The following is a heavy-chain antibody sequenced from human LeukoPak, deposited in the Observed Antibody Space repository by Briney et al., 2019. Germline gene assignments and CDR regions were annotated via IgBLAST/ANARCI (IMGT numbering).Heavy chain of an antibody. CDR3: ARGGLENGYHSNDGFDI. D-gene: IGHD3-22*01. V-gene: IGHV4-59*01. Sequence: SETLSLTCTVSGGSISGYYWSWIRQPPGKGLEWIGYIYYSGSTKYNPSLKSRVHMSVDTSRNQFSLKLSSVTAADTAVYYCARGGLENGYHSNDGFDIWGQGTMVTVSS. CDR2: IYYSGST. CDR1: GGSISGYY. J-gene: IGHJ3*02.